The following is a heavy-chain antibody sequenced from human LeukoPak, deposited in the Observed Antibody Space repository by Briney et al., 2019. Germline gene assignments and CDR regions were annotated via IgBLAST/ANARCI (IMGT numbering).Heavy chain of an antibody. CDR1: GYTFTTYG. CDR3: ARDLIAVRPGWFDP. D-gene: IGHD6-6*01. J-gene: IGHJ5*02. CDR2: ISAYNGNT. V-gene: IGHV1-18*01. Sequence: ASVKVSCKASGYTFTTYGINWVRQAPGQGLEWMGWISAYNGNTNYAQRSQDRVTMTTDTSTSTAYMELRSLRSDDTAVYYCARDLIAVRPGWFDPWGQGTLVTVSS.